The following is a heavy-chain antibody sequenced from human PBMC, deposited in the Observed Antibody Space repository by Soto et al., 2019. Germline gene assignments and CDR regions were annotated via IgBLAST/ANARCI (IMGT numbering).Heavy chain of an antibody. D-gene: IGHD2-15*01. J-gene: IGHJ6*02. Sequence: SETLSLTCTVSGGSISTYQWSWVRQPPGKGLEWIAYIYYSGNTNYNPSLKSRVTISVDTSKNQFSLKLSSVTAADTAVYYCARGSGSYHYYGMDVWGQGTTVTVSS. CDR3: ARGSGSYHYYGMDV. CDR2: IYYSGNT. CDR1: GGSISTYQ. V-gene: IGHV4-59*01.